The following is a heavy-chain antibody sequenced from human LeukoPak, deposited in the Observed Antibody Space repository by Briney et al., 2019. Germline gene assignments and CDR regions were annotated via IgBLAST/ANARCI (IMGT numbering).Heavy chain of an antibody. CDR1: GFTFSDFY. D-gene: IGHD1-20*01. J-gene: IGHJ4*02. V-gene: IGHV3-11*01. CDR2: ISSSGSTI. CDR3: ARRRYNWNAIDY. Sequence: GGSLRLSCAASGFTFSDFYMSWIRQAPGKGLEWVSYISSSGSTIYYADSVKGRFTISRDNAKNSLYLQMNSLRAEDTAVYYCARRRYNWNAIDYWGQGTLVTVSS.